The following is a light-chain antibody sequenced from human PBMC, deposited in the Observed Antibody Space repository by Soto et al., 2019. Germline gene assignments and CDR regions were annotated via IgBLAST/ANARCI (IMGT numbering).Light chain of an antibody. J-gene: IGKJ4*01. CDR2: EAS. V-gene: IGKV3-11*01. CDR1: QTVSSS. CDR3: QHHIYSPLT. Sequence: EMLITQSPSTLSLAPGVALTVSCMASQTVSSSLAWYQQTPGQAPRLIIYEASNRATGIPARFSGSCSGEAANLISSRLQHEYFALYYCQHHIYSPLTCGGGTKVDIK.